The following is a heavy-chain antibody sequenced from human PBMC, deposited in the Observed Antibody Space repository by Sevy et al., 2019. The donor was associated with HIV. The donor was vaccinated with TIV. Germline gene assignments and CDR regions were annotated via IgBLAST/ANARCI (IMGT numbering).Heavy chain of an antibody. CDR1: GGSISSYY. V-gene: IGHV4-59*01. J-gene: IGHJ3*01. Sequence: SETLSLTCTVSGGSISSYYWSWIRQPPGKGLEWIGYIYYSGSTNYNPSLKSRVTISVDTSKNQFALKLSSVTAADTAVYYCARSPRAVAGGYAFDFWGQGTMVTVSS. CDR3: ARSPRAVAGGYAFDF. D-gene: IGHD6-19*01. CDR2: IYYSGST.